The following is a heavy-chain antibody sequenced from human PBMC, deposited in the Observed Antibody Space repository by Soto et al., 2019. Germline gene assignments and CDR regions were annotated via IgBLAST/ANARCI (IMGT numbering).Heavy chain of an antibody. D-gene: IGHD3-9*01. Sequence: PGGSLRLSCAASGFTFSSYAMSWVRQAPGKGLVYVSVFSSNGGSTYYAVSVKGRFTISRDNSKNTLYLQMSSLRAEDTAVYYCVKVPVLRYFDWFLDAFDIWGQGTMVTVSS. CDR2: FSSNGGST. CDR3: VKVPVLRYFDWFLDAFDI. V-gene: IGHV3-64D*08. CDR1: GFTFSSYA. J-gene: IGHJ3*02.